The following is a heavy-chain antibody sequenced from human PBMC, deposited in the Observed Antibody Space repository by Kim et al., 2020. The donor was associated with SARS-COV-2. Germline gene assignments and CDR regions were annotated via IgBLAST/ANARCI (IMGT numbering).Heavy chain of an antibody. J-gene: IGHJ3*02. V-gene: IGHV3-9*01. CDR1: GFTFDDYA. Sequence: GGSLRLSCAASGFTFDDYAMHWVRQAPGKGLEWVSGISWNSGSIGYADSVKGRFTISRDNAKNSLYLQMNSLRAEDTALYYCAKDLRDSSGYYYGAFADAFDIWGQGTMVTVSS. CDR3: AKDLRDSSGYYYGAFADAFDI. D-gene: IGHD3-22*01. CDR2: ISWNSGSI.